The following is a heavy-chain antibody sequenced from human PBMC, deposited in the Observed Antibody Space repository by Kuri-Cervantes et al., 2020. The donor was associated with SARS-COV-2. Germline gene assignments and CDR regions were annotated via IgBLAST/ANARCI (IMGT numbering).Heavy chain of an antibody. CDR2: IYHSGST. J-gene: IGHJ6*03. CDR1: GYSISSGYY. D-gene: IGHD3-3*01. V-gene: IGHV4-38-2*02. CDR3: ARGVYDFWSGDLMSYYYYMDV. Sequence: GSLRLSCTVSGYSISSGYYWGWIRQPPGKGLEWIGSIYHSGSTYYNPSLKSRVTISVDTSKNQFSLKLSSVTAADTAVYYCARGVYDFWSGDLMSYYYYMDVWGKGTTVTVSS.